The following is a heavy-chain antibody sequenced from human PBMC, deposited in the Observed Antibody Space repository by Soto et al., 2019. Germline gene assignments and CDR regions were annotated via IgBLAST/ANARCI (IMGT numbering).Heavy chain of an antibody. V-gene: IGHV4-59*08. CDR3: ARLRQQLVQGDYYYYMDV. D-gene: IGHD6-13*01. CDR1: GGSISSYY. J-gene: IGHJ6*03. CDR2: IYYSGST. Sequence: ASETLSLTCTVSGGSISSYYWSWIRQPPGKGLEWIGYIYYSGSTNYNPSLKSRVTISVDTSKNQFSLKLGSVTAADTAVYYCARLRQQLVQGDYYYYMDVWGQGTTVTVSS.